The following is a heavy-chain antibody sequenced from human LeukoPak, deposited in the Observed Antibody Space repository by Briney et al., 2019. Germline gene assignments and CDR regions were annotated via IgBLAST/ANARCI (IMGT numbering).Heavy chain of an antibody. CDR3: ARGVEPLAANTLAY. Sequence: PGGSLRLSCAASGFTVITHDMTWVRQAPGKGLEWVSVLYSDGSTKYADSVQGRFTISRDNSENTLYLEMNSLSPDDTAVYYCARGVEPLAANTLAYWGQGALVTVSS. V-gene: IGHV3-53*01. CDR2: LYSDGST. J-gene: IGHJ4*02. CDR1: GFTVITHD. D-gene: IGHD1-14*01.